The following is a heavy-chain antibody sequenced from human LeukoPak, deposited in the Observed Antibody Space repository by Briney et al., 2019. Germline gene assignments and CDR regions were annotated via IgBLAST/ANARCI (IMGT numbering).Heavy chain of an antibody. CDR2: IYIGGST. V-gene: IGHV3-53*01. J-gene: IGHJ4*02. CDR3: ARVRKEYQLLLFDY. CDR1: GCTVSSNY. Sequence: AESLTLSCAASGCTVSSNYRSWVRQAPGKGLEWVSAIYIGGSTYYADSVKGRFTISRDNSKNTLYLQMNSLRAEDTAVYYCARVRKEYQLLLFDYWGEGTLVTVSS. D-gene: IGHD2-2*01.